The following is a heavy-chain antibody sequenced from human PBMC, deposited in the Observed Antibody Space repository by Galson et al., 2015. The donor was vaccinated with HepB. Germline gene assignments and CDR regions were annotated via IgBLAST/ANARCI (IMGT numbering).Heavy chain of an antibody. CDR3: AREGNDGSYYYYGMDV. CDR1: GFTFSSYS. CDR2: ISSSSSYI. D-gene: IGHD1-1*01. V-gene: IGHV3-21*01. Sequence: SLRLSCAASGFTFSSYSMNWVRQAPGKGLEWVSSISSSSSYIYYADSVKGRFTISRDNSKNTLYLQMNSLRAKDTAVYYCAREGNDGSYYYYGMDVWGQGTTVTVSS. J-gene: IGHJ6*02.